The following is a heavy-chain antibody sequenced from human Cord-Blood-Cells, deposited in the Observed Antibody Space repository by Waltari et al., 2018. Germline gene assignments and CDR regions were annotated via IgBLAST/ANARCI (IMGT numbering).Heavy chain of an antibody. CDR2: IYHSGST. CDR3: ARSSSWYEAYY. Sequence: QVQLHESGPGLVKPSETLSLTCPVSGYSISSGYYWGWIRQPPGKGLEWIGSIYHSGSTYYNPSLKSRVTISVDTSKNQFSLKLSSVTAADTAVYYCARSSSWYEAYYWGQGTLVTVSS. CDR1: GYSISSGYY. D-gene: IGHD6-13*01. V-gene: IGHV4-38-2*01. J-gene: IGHJ4*02.